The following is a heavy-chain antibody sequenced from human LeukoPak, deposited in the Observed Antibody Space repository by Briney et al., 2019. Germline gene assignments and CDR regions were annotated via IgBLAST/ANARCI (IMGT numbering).Heavy chain of an antibody. Sequence: GGSLRLSCAASGFTVSSNYMSWVRQAPGKGLEWVSVIYSGGSTYYADSVKGRFIISRDNSKNTLYLQMNSLRAEDTAAYYCAKGGRYGGIIKRYYMYVWGKGTTVTVSS. J-gene: IGHJ6*03. D-gene: IGHD4-23*01. CDR2: IYSGGST. V-gene: IGHV3-53*01. CDR1: GFTVSSNY. CDR3: AKGGRYGGIIKRYYMYV.